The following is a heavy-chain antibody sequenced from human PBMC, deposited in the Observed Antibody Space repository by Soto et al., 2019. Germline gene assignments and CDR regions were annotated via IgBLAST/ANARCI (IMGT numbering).Heavy chain of an antibody. CDR2: IKQDGSAK. D-gene: IGHD5-12*01. Sequence: PVGSLRLSCAASGFTFSSRSMTWVRQAPGKGLEWVANIKQDGSAKRYVDSVKGRFTISRDNAKNSVFLQMNSLRAEDTAVYYCVKKEVGTIENGFDVWGKGTLVTVS. J-gene: IGHJ3*01. CDR3: VKKEVGTIENGFDV. V-gene: IGHV3-7*01. CDR1: GFTFSSRS.